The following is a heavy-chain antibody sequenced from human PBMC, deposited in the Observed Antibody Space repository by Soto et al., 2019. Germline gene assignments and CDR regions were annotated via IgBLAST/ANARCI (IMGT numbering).Heavy chain of an antibody. CDR2: IYYSGST. J-gene: IGHJ4*02. Sequence: PSETLSLTCTVSGGSISSGDYYWSWIRQPPGKGLEWIGYIYYSGSTYYNPSLKSRVTISVDTSKNQFSLKLSSVTAADTAVYILGRPAGSSLYWGPGTLRTVSS. D-gene: IGHD6-25*01. V-gene: IGHV4-30-4*01. CDR1: GGSISSGDYY. CDR3: GRPAGSSLY.